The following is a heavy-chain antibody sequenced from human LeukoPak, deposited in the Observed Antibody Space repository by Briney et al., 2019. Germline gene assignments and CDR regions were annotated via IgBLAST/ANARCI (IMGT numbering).Heavy chain of an antibody. CDR3: ANVYSARPR. J-gene: IGHJ4*02. CDR2: IWYDGSNK. Sequence: GSLRLSCAASGFTFSSYCMHWVRQAPGKGLEWVAVIWYDGSNKYYADSVKGRFTISRDNSKNTLYLQMNSLRAEDTAVYYCANVYSARPRWGQGTLVTVSS. D-gene: IGHD6-6*01. CDR1: GFTFSSYC. V-gene: IGHV3-33*06.